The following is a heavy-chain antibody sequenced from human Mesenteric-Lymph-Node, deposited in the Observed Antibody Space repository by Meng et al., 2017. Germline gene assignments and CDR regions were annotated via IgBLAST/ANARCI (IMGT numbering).Heavy chain of an antibody. CDR2: IRSDGSDE. Sequence: GESLKISCAASGFTFRNYGMHWVRQAAGKGLEWVAAIRSDGSDEYYAETLKGRVTISRDNSGNTLFLQMNSLRAEDTAVYYCAKLLVLYSSSWYFDYWGQGTLVTVSS. CDR3: AKLLVLYSSSWYFDY. CDR1: GFTFRNYG. V-gene: IGHV3-33*06. D-gene: IGHD6-13*01. J-gene: IGHJ4*02.